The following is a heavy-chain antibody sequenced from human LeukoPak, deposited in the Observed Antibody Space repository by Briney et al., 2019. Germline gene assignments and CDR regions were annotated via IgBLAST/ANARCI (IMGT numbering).Heavy chain of an antibody. CDR2: INPNSGGT. CDR1: GYTFAGYY. J-gene: IGHJ4*02. V-gene: IGHV1-2*02. D-gene: IGHD2-21*02. Sequence: ASVKVSRNASGYTFAGYYMHWVRQAPGQGLEWMGWINPNSGGTNYAQKFQGRVTMTRDTSISTAYMELSRLRSDDAAVYYCARDWNCGGDCYSTWGQGTLVTVSS. CDR3: ARDWNCGGDCYST.